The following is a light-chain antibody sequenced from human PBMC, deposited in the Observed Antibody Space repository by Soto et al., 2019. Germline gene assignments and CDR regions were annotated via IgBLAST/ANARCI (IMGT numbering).Light chain of an antibody. CDR2: EVG. CDR1: SSDVGSSNY. CDR3: SSFTTTSTLYV. J-gene: IGLJ1*01. Sequence: QSALTQPASVSGSPGQSITISCTGASSDVGSSNYVSWYQQHPGKAPKLMIYEVGNRPSGVSNRFSGSKSGNTASLTISGLQAEDEADYYCSSFTTTSTLYVFGTGTKVTVL. V-gene: IGLV2-14*01.